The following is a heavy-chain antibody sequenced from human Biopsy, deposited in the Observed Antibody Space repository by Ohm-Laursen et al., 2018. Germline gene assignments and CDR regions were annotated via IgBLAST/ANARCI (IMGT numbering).Heavy chain of an antibody. J-gene: IGHJ6*02. CDR2: INHRGST. Sequence: SQTLYLTCAVYGGSFSGYYWSWIRQPPGKGLEWIGEINHRGSTNYNPSLKSRVTISVDTSKNQFSLKLRSVTAADTAVYYCARAVDYYDPYYYYGLDVWGQGTTVTVSS. CDR1: GGSFSGYY. D-gene: IGHD3-16*01. CDR3: ARAVDYYDPYYYYGLDV. V-gene: IGHV4-34*01.